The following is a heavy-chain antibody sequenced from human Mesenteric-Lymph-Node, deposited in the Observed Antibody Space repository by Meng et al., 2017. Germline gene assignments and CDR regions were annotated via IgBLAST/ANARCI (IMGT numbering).Heavy chain of an antibody. CDR2: MNPNSGGT. J-gene: IGHJ4*02. V-gene: IGHV1-2*02. Sequence: ASVKVSCKASGYTFTTYDINWVRQATGQGLEWMGWMNPNSGGTNYAQKFQGRVSMTRDTSISTAYLELSRLRSDDTAVYYCARQGYYGSGSYLEYWGQGTLVTVSS. CDR1: GYTFTTYD. CDR3: ARQGYYGSGSYLEY. D-gene: IGHD3-10*01.